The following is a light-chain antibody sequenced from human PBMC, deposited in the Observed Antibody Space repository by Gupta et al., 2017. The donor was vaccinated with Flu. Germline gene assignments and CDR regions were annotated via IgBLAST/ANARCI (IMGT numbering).Light chain of an antibody. Sequence: SALTQPAFVSWSPGQSITISCTGTGSDIGSYNYVSWYQQHPGEAPKIMIYEVSNRPSGVSSRFSGSKSGNTASLTISGLQAEDEADYYCTSYTSTRTLWVFGGGTKLTVL. CDR3: TSYTSTRTLWV. CDR2: EVS. V-gene: IGLV2-14*01. CDR1: GSDIGSYNY. J-gene: IGLJ3*02.